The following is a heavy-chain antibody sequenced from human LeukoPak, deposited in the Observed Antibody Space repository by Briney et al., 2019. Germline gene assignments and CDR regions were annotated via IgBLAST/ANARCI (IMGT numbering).Heavy chain of an antibody. CDR3: ARDKSSKAVAGNWYFDL. CDR2: IYTRGST. V-gene: IGHV4-4*07. D-gene: IGHD6-19*01. CDR1: GGSISSYY. Sequence: SETLSLTCTVSGGSISSYYWSWIRQPAGKGLEWIGRIYTRGSTNYNPSLKSRVTMSVDTSKNQFSLKLSSVTAADTAVYYCARDKSSKAVAGNWYFDLWGRGTLVTVSS. J-gene: IGHJ2*01.